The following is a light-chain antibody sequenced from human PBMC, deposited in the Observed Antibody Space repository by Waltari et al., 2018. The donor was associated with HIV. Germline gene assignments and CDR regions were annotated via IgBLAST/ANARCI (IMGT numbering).Light chain of an antibody. Sequence: DIQMTQSPSPLSASLRDRVTITCRASKSVSYWLAWYQQKPGKAPKLLISKASSLKSGVPSRCSGSGSGTEFTLNISSLQPDDFATYYCQQYNRYPYTFGQGTKLEIK. J-gene: IGKJ2*01. CDR1: KSVSYW. V-gene: IGKV1-5*03. CDR3: QQYNRYPYT. CDR2: KAS.